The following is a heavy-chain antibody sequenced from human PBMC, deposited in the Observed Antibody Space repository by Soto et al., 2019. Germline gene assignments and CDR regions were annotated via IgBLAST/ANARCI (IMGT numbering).Heavy chain of an antibody. CDR2: IYYSGST. CDR3: ARGYSSFPYYMDV. D-gene: IGHD6-13*01. Sequence: SETLSLTCTVSGGSISSYYWSWIRQPPGKGLEWIRYIYYSGSTNYNPSLKSRVTISVDTSKNQFSLKLSSVTAADTAVYYCARGYSSFPYYMDVWGKGTTVTVSS. V-gene: IGHV4-59*01. J-gene: IGHJ6*03. CDR1: GGSISSYY.